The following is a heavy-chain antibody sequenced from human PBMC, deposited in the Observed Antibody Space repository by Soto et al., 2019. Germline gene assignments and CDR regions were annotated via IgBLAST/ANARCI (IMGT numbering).Heavy chain of an antibody. D-gene: IGHD3-10*01. Sequence: QVQLVQSGAEVKKPGASVKVSCKASGYTFTNFGISWVRQAPGQGLEWMGWISAYNGNTNYAQNFQGRVTMTTDTAPSTDYMELMSASCVVKAVYYRASGAAPIDYWAEGTLVTVS. J-gene: IGHJ4*02. CDR1: GYTFTNFG. CDR3: ASGAAPIDY. V-gene: IGHV1-18*01. CDR2: ISAYNGNT.